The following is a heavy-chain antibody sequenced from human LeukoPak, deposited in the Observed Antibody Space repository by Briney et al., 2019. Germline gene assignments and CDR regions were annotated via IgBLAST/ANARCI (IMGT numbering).Heavy chain of an antibody. D-gene: IGHD2-15*01. V-gene: IGHV3-48*01. CDR1: GGSISSYY. Sequence: ETLSLTCTVSGGSISSYYWSWIRQPPGKGLKGFSYIGHDSGVIYYADSVRGRFTISRDNAKNSLFLQMHSLGAEDTAVYYCVRDNPRCCGVVPANIDDYWGQGTLVTVSS. J-gene: IGHJ4*02. CDR3: VRDNPRCCGVVPANIDDY. CDR2: IGHDSGVI.